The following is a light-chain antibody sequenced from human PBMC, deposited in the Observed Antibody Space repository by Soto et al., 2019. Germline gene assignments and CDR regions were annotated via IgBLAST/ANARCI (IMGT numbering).Light chain of an antibody. V-gene: IGKV3-20*01. J-gene: IGKJ4*01. CDR1: QSVNSNS. CDR3: QQYGSSPLT. CDR2: AAS. Sequence: EIVLTQSPGTLSLSPGERATLSCGASQSVNSNSLAWYQQTPGQAPRLLFYAASNRASNVPDRFSASGSGTDFTLTISRLEPEDFAVYHCQQYGSSPLTFGGGTKWIS.